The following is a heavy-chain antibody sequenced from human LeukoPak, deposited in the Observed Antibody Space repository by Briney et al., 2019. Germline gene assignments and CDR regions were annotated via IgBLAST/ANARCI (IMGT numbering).Heavy chain of an antibody. Sequence: GASVKVSCKASGYTFIDYYIYWVRQAPGQGLEWMGWINPNSGGSKSAQKFQGRVTMTRDTSISTAYMELSRLTSDDTAIYYCARGDTMVRGVTPHYWGQGTLVTVSS. CDR2: INPNSGGS. D-gene: IGHD3-10*01. V-gene: IGHV1-2*02. CDR3: ARGDTMVRGVTPHY. J-gene: IGHJ4*02. CDR1: GYTFIDYY.